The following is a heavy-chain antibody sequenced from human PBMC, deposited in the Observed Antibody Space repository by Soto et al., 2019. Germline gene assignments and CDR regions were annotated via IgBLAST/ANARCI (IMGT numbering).Heavy chain of an antibody. V-gene: IGHV3-21*06. CDR1: GFTFTRYS. J-gene: IGHJ4*02. Sequence: EVQLVDSGGGLVKPGGSLRLSCAASGFTFTRYSMNWVRQAPGKGLEWVSSISSTTNYIYYGDSMKGRFTISRDNAKNSLYVEMNSMRAEDTAVYYCARESEDLTSNFDYWGQGTLVTVSS. CDR3: ARESEDLTSNFDY. CDR2: ISSTTNYI.